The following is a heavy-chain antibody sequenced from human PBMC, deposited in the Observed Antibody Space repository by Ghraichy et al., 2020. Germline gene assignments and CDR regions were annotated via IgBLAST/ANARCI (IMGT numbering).Heavy chain of an antibody. Sequence: SQTLSLTCSVSGGSVSSGGHYWTWIRQNPGKGLEWIGFIFNSGITYYNPSLKSRASISADKSKNQFSLKLDSVTAADTAVYYCARDGGYFLAFAYWGQGTPVTVSS. CDR3: ARDGGYFLAFAY. V-gene: IGHV4-31*03. CDR1: GGSVSSGGHY. J-gene: IGHJ4*02. CDR2: IFNSGIT. D-gene: IGHD3-22*01.